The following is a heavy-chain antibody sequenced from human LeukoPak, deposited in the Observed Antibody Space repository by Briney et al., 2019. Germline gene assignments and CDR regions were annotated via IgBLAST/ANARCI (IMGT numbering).Heavy chain of an antibody. D-gene: IGHD3-10*01. CDR3: AKVGDYYGSGKYSNFDY. J-gene: IGHJ4*02. CDR2: ISGSGGST. CDR1: GFTFSSYA. Sequence: GGSLRLSCAASGFTFSSYAMSWVRQAPGKGLEWVSAISGSGGSTYYADSVKGRFTISRDNSKNTLYLQMSSLRAEDTAVYYCAKVGDYYGSGKYSNFDYWGQGTLVTVSS. V-gene: IGHV3-23*01.